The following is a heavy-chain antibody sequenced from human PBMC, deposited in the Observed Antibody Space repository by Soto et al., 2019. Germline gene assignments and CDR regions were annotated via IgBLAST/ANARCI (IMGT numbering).Heavy chain of an antibody. CDR1: GFSLTTAGVA. J-gene: IGHJ4*02. CDR3: AHSNGGYEIIYFDF. Sequence: SGPTLVNPTKTLTLTCTFSGFSLTTAGVAVGWIRQPPGGALEWLALIYWNDDKRFSPSLKTRLTIAGDTSRNQVVLSLTNMDPGDTATYFCAHSNGGYEIIYFDFWGQGSPVTVSS. CDR2: IYWNDDK. V-gene: IGHV2-5*01. D-gene: IGHD5-12*01.